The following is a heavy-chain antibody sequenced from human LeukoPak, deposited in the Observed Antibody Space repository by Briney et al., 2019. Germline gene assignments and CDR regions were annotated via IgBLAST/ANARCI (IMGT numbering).Heavy chain of an antibody. J-gene: IGHJ4*02. V-gene: IGHV4-31*03. Sequence: SQTLSLTCTVSGGSISSGGYYWSWIRQHPGKGLEWIGYIYYSGSTYYNPSLKSRVTISVDTSKNQFSLKLSSVTAADTAVYYCASDRLRFFDWCYWGQGTLVTVSS. CDR3: ASDRLRFFDWCY. D-gene: IGHD3-9*01. CDR2: IYYSGST. CDR1: GGSISSGGYY.